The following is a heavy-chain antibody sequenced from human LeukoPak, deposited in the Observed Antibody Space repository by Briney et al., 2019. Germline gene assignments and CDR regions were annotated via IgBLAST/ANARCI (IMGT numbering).Heavy chain of an antibody. Sequence: GGSLRLSCAASRFTFSSYGMHWVRQAPGKGLEWVAFIRYDGSNKYYADSVKGRFTISRDNSKNTLYLQMNSLRAEDTAVYYCARARLTDYVWGRRTFDIWGQGTMVTISS. D-gene: IGHD3-16*01. J-gene: IGHJ3*02. CDR2: IRYDGSNK. V-gene: IGHV3-30*02. CDR3: ARARLTDYVWGRRTFDI. CDR1: RFTFSSYG.